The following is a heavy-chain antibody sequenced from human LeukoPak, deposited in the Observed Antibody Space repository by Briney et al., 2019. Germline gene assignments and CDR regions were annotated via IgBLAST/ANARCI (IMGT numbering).Heavy chain of an antibody. CDR2: IYHTGST. V-gene: IGHV4-39*07. J-gene: IGHJ5*01. D-gene: IGHD3-3*02. CDR1: GASISSDSNY. Sequence: PSETLSLTCTVSGASISSDSNYWAWVRLPPGKGLQWIGSIYHTGSTFYNPSLMSRVSISIDSSKNQFSLKLSSVTVADTALYYCARDISISWFYSWGQGTLVSVSS. CDR3: ARDISISWFYS.